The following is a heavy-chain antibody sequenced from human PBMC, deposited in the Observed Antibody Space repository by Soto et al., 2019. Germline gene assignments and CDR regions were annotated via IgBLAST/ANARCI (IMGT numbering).Heavy chain of an antibody. D-gene: IGHD1-7*01. CDR1: GFTFTNYA. Sequence: GSLRLSCAASGFTFTNYAMSWVRQAPGEGLEWVSSMSGSGGSTYYADSVKGRFTISRDNSRNTLYLQMNSLRAEDTAVYYCARAPNWNYESGYFDYWGQGTLVTVSS. V-gene: IGHV3-23*01. CDR2: MSGSGGST. CDR3: ARAPNWNYESGYFDY. J-gene: IGHJ4*02.